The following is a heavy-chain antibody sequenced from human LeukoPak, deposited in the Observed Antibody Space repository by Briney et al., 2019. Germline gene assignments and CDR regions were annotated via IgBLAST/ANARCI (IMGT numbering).Heavy chain of an antibody. J-gene: IGHJ4*02. V-gene: IGHV4-30-4*01. CDR3: AREGGRDSSGLTHFDY. CDR1: GGTISSGDYY. D-gene: IGHD6-19*01. CDR2: IYYSGST. Sequence: SQTLSLTCTVSGGTISSGDYYWSWIRQPPGKGLEWIGYIYYSGSTYYNPSLKSRVTISVDTSKNQFSLKLSSVTAADTAVYYCAREGGRDSSGLTHFDYWGQGALVTVSS.